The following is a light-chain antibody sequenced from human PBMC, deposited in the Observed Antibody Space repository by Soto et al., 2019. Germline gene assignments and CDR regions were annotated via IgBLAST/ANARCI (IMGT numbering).Light chain of an antibody. CDR1: QSVASN. Sequence: EIVMTQSPASLSVSPGDGATLSCRASQSVASNVAWYQQKPGQGPRLLIHGASTRAVGVPARFSGSGSGTDFTPTNHSLQSEDFAVYYCQQYQNWPPQYTFGQGTKLQIK. CDR3: QQYQNWPPQYT. CDR2: GAS. J-gene: IGKJ2*01. V-gene: IGKV3-15*01.